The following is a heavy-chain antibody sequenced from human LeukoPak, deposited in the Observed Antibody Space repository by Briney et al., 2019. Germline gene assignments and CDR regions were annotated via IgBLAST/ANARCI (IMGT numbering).Heavy chain of an antibody. CDR2: ISGSGGTT. D-gene: IGHD6-13*01. V-gene: IGHV3-23*01. Sequence: PGGSLRLSCAASEFTFSSYAMSWVRQAPGKGLEWVSAISGSGGTTYYTDSVKGRFTISRDNSKNTLYLQMNSLRAEGTAVYYCAKEFSSSWYYYFDYWGQGTLVTVSS. J-gene: IGHJ4*02. CDR3: AKEFSSSWYYYFDY. CDR1: EFTFSSYA.